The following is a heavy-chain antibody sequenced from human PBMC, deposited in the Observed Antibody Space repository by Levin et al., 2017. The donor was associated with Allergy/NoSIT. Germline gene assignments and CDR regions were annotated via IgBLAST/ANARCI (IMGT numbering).Heavy chain of an antibody. CDR2: IYPADSDT. J-gene: IGHJ5*02. CDR3: ARRDTSSWFST. Sequence: PGASVKVSCKGSGYNFFTYWIGWVRQMPGKGLEWMGIIYPADSDTTYSPSFQGQVTISVDKSISTAYLQWSSLKASDTAMYYCARRDTSSWFSTWGQGTLVTVSS. D-gene: IGHD6-13*01. CDR1: GYNFFTYW. V-gene: IGHV5-51*01.